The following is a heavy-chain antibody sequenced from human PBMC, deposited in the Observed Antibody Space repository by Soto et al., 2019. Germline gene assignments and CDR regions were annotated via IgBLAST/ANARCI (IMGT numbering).Heavy chain of an antibody. Sequence: EVQLVESGGGLVKPGGSLRLSCAASGFTFSSYSMNWVRQAPGKGLEWVSSISSSSNYIYYADSVKGRFTISRDNAKNSLYLQMNSLRAEDTAVYSCAGLMTTVVSNWFDPWGQGTLVTVSS. CDR1: GFTFSSYS. V-gene: IGHV3-21*01. D-gene: IGHD4-17*01. J-gene: IGHJ5*02. CDR2: ISSSSNYI. CDR3: AGLMTTVVSNWFDP.